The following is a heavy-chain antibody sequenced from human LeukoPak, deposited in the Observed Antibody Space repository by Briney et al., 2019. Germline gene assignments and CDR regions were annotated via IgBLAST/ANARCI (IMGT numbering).Heavy chain of an antibody. Sequence: SETLSLTCTVSGGPISSSSYYWGWIRQPPGKGLEWIGSIYYSGSTYYNPSLKSRVTISVDTSKNQFSLKLSSVTAADTAVYYCARLYSGSYGFDYWGQGTLVTVSS. V-gene: IGHV4-39*01. D-gene: IGHD1-26*01. J-gene: IGHJ4*02. CDR1: GGPISSSSYY. CDR3: ARLYSGSYGFDY. CDR2: IYYSGST.